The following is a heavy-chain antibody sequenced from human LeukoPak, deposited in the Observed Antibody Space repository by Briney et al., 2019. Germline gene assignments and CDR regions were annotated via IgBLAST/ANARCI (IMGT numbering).Heavy chain of an antibody. Sequence: GSSVKVSCKASGGTFSSYAISWVRQAPGQGLEWMGGIIPIFGTANYAQKFQGRVTITTDESTSTAYMELSNLRSEDTAVYYCASSRLRLGELSFMPTYYFDYWGQGTLVTVSS. CDR1: GGTFSSYA. V-gene: IGHV1-69*05. CDR3: ASSRLRLGELSFMPTYYFDY. CDR2: IIPIFGTA. D-gene: IGHD3-16*02. J-gene: IGHJ4*02.